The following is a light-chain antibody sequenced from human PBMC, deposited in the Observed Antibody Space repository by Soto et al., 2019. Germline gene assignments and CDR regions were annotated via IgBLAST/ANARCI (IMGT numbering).Light chain of an antibody. V-gene: IGLV2-14*01. CDR3: SSYTTSSTYV. J-gene: IGLJ1*01. CDR1: STDVGRYNY. Sequence: QSALTQPASVSGSPGQSITISCTGTSTDVGRYNYVSWYKQHPGKAPKLMIYDVANRPSGVSNRFSGSKSGITASLTISGLQAEDEADYYCSSYTTSSTYVFGTGTKLTVL. CDR2: DVA.